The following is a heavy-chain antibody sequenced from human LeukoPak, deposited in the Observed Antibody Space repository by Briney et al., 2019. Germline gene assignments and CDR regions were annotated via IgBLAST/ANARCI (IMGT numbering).Heavy chain of an antibody. CDR2: ISYDGRNK. V-gene: IGHV3-30*18. J-gene: IGHJ3*01. D-gene: IGHD2-15*01. Sequence: GGSLRLSCAASGFTFNNHDMHWVRQAPGKGLEWGAGISYDGRNKYYAASVKGRFTISRDNSKNTLNLQMNSLRTEDTAVYYCAKPRDIDSWAFDVWGQGTMVTVS. CDR3: AKPRDIDSWAFDV. CDR1: GFTFNNHD.